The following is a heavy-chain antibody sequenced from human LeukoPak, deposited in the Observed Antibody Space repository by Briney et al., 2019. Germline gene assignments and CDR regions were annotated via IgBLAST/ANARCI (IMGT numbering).Heavy chain of an antibody. Sequence: GASVKVSCKASGYSFTNYGITWVRQAAGQGLEGMGWISAHDGTRNYALKHEDRVTMTTDTSTSTAYMELRGLRSDDTAVYYCARRSTLYSSGRFYFDYWGQGTLVTVSS. J-gene: IGHJ4*02. D-gene: IGHD6-19*01. CDR1: GYSFTNYG. CDR2: ISAHDGTR. CDR3: ARRSTLYSSGRFYFDY. V-gene: IGHV1-18*01.